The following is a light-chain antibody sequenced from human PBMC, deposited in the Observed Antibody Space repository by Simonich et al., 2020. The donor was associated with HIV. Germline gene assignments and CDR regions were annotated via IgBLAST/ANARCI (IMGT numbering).Light chain of an antibody. CDR2: DVS. CDR1: SSDIGGYDY. CDR3: CSYAGSYTFYV. V-gene: IGLV2-11*01. J-gene: IGLJ1*01. Sequence: QSALTQPRSVSGSPGQSVTISCTGTSSDIGGYDYVSWYQQHPGKAPKLVIFDVSKWPSGVPDRFSGSKSGNTASLTISGLQAEDEADYYCCSYAGSYTFYVFGTGTKVTVL.